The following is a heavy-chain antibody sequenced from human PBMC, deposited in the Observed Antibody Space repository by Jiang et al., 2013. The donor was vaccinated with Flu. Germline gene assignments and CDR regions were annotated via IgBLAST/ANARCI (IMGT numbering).Heavy chain of an antibody. V-gene: IGHV1-46*01. J-gene: IGHJ5*02. CDR2: INPSGDST. CDR3: ARDNSANDVAWWFAP. Sequence: LVESGAEVKKPGASVKVSCKASGYSFTSHWMHWVRQAPGQGLEWMGLINPSGDSTLYAQKFQGRVTLTRDTSTSTDYMEMSSLRSEDTAVYYCARDNSANDVAWWFAPWGQGTLVTVSS. D-gene: IGHD1-1*01. CDR1: GYSFTSHW.